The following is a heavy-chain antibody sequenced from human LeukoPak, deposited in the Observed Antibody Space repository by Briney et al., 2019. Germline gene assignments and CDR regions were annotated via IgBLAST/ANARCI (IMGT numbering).Heavy chain of an antibody. CDR1: GFTFSSYW. J-gene: IGHJ4*02. V-gene: IGHV3-74*01. D-gene: IGHD3-22*01. CDR3: ARDSRDYYDSSGLDF. CDR2: INSGGSST. Sequence: GGSLSLSCAASGFTFSSYWMHWVPQATGKGLVWVSRINSGGSSTSYADSVKGRFTIYRDYAKNTLYLQIKSLRAEDTAVYYCARDSRDYYDSSGLDFWGQGTLVTVSS.